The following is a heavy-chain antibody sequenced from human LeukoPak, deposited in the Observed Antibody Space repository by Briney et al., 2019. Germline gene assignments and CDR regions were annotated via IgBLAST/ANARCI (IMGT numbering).Heavy chain of an antibody. D-gene: IGHD6-19*01. Sequence: SGTLSLTCAVSGGSISTINWWTWVRQPPGKGLEWIGEINHSGSTNYNPSLKSRVTISVDTSKNQFSLKLSSVTAADTAVYYCAEGGGSGWFNWGQGTLVTVSS. CDR1: GGSISTINW. CDR3: AEGGGSGWFN. V-gene: IGHV4-4*02. J-gene: IGHJ4*02. CDR2: INHSGST.